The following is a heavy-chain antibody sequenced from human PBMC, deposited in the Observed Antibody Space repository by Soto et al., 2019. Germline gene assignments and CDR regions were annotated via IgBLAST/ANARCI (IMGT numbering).Heavy chain of an antibody. CDR2: MNPNSGNT. CDR3: ARVIDYCSGGSCYSDDY. D-gene: IGHD2-15*01. Sequence: QVQLVQSGAEVKKPGASVKVSCKASGYTFTSYDINWVRQATGQGLEWLGWMNPNSGNTGYAQKFQVRVIMTSNTSISIVYMELSSLRSEDTAVYYCARVIDYCSGGSCYSDDYWGLGTLFTVSS. J-gene: IGHJ4*02. CDR1: GYTFTSYD. V-gene: IGHV1-8*01.